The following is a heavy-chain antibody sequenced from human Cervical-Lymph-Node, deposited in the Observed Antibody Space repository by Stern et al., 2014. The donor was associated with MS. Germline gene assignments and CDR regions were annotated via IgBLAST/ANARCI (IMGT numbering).Heavy chain of an antibody. J-gene: IGHJ5*02. CDR1: GFTFSSYA. CDR3: AKDRSVGGDCYSNWFDP. Sequence: EVQLEESGGGLVQPGGSLRLSCATSGFTFSSYAMNWVRQAPGKGLEWVSCISGSGGSIDYADSVKGRFTISRDNSKDTLYLQMNSLRAEDTAVYYCAKDRSVGGDCYSNWFDPWGQGTLVTVSS. CDR2: ISGSGGSI. V-gene: IGHV3-23*04. D-gene: IGHD2-21*02.